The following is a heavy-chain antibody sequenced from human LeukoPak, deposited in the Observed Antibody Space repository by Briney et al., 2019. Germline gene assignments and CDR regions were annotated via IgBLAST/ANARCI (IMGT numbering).Heavy chain of an antibody. CDR3: ARDMHLNCFDP. Sequence: GRSLRLSCAASGFTFSTYGMHWVRQAPGKGLEWVAVIWNDGSNKYYVDSVKGRFTISRDNSKNTLYLQMNSLRAEDTAVYYCARDMHLNCFDPWGQGTLVTVSS. J-gene: IGHJ5*02. CDR1: GFTFSTYG. V-gene: IGHV3-33*01. CDR2: IWNDGSNK. D-gene: IGHD2-2*01.